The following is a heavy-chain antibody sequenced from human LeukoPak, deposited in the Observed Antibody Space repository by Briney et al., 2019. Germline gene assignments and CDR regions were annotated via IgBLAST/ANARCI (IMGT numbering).Heavy chain of an antibody. J-gene: IGHJ3*02. CDR2: IYDSGST. CDR3: ARHLNNGFDI. D-gene: IGHD2/OR15-2a*01. Sequence: SETLSLTCTVPGGSIRSSYYYWGWIRQPPGKGLEWIGSIYDSGSTYYNPSLKSRVTLSVDTSKNQFSLKLSSVPAADTAIYYCARHLNNGFDIWGRGTMVTVSS. CDR1: GGSIRSSYYY. V-gene: IGHV4-39*01.